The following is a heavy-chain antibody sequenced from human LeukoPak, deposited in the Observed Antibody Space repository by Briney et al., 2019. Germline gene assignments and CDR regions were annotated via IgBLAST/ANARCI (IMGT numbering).Heavy chain of an antibody. D-gene: IGHD3-3*01. V-gene: IGHV3-21*01. J-gene: IGHJ4*02. CDR1: GFTFSSYS. CDR2: ISGSSSYI. CDR3: AREVWSDSIDGGY. Sequence: GGSLRLSCAASGFTFSSYSMNWVRQAPGKGLEWVSSISGSSSYIYYADSVKGRFTISRDNAKNSLYLQMNSLRAEDTAVYYCAREVWSDSIDGGYWGQGTLVTVSS.